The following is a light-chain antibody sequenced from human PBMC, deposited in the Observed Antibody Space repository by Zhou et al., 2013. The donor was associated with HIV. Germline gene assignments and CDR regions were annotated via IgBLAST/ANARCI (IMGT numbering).Light chain of an antibody. V-gene: IGKV1-33*01. CDR2: DAS. CDR1: QDISNY. CDR3: QQYDSLPIT. Sequence: DIQMTQSPSSLSASVGDRVTITCQASQDISNYLNWYQQKPGKAPKLLIYDASNLQTGVPSRFSGRGSVTHFTLTISSLQPEDTGTYYCQQYDSLPITFGPATKVDLK. J-gene: IGKJ3*01.